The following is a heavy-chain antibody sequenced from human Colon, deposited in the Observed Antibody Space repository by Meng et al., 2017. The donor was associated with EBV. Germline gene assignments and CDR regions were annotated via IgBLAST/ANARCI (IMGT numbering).Heavy chain of an antibody. D-gene: IGHD6-19*01. V-gene: IGHV4-31*03. CDR3: ARVSSGWDYFDY. CDR2: IYYSGST. CDR1: GGSVRMGGYY. J-gene: IGHJ4*02. Sequence: QGDLQEWCPRLVNPYQTLSPTCTVSGGSVRMGGYYWTWIRQHPGKGLEWFGHIYYSGSTFYNPSLKRRVIISIDTSKNQFSLNLRSVTAADTAVYYCARVSSGWDYFDYWGQGTLVTVSS.